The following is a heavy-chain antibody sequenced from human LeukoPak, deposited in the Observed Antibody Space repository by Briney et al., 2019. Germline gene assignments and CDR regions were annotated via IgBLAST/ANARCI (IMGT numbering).Heavy chain of an antibody. J-gene: IGHJ4*02. Sequence: VASVKVSCKASGYTFTSYGISWVRQAPGQGLEWMGWISAYNGNTNYAQKLQGRVTMTTDTSTSTAYMELRSLRSEDTAVYYCARAAYYYDSSGYYYLDYWGQGTLVTVSS. CDR2: ISAYNGNT. V-gene: IGHV1-18*01. CDR3: ARAAYYYDSSGYYYLDY. D-gene: IGHD3-22*01. CDR1: GYTFTSYG.